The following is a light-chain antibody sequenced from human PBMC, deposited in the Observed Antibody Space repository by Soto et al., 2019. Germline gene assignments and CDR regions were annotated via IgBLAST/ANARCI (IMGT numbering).Light chain of an antibody. CDR1: QSVSSN. CDR3: QQSNSWPYT. J-gene: IGKJ2*01. V-gene: IGKV3-15*01. Sequence: EIVMTQSPATLSVSPGERANLSCRASQSVSSNLAWYQQKPGQGPRLLFYGASTRATGIPARFIGSGSGTDFTLTIISLQSEDFAVYYCQQSNSWPYTFGQGTKLEIK. CDR2: GAS.